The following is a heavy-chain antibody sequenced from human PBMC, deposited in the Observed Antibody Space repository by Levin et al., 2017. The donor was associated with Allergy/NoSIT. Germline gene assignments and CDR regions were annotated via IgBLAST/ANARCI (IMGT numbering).Heavy chain of an antibody. J-gene: IGHJ4*02. CDR1: GGSTRLGGYY. Sequence: PSETLSLTCSVSGGSTRLGGYYWGWIRQHPVKGLEWLGYIYYSGETFYNPSVESRLVISLDTSENQFSLKLTSLTAADTAVYYCVRAQTGYVSPFDFGGPGTLVTVSS. V-gene: IGHV4-31*03. D-gene: IGHD3-9*01. CDR3: VRAQTGYVSPFDF. CDR2: IYYSGET.